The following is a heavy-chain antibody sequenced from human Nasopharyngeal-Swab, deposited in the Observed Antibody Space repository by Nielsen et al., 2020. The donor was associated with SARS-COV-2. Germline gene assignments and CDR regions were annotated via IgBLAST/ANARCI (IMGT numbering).Heavy chain of an antibody. D-gene: IGHD5-12*01. V-gene: IGHV3-69-1*01. J-gene: IGHJ4*02. CDR3: ARERGGGYGDY. Sequence: GGSLRLSCAVSGFSVYDMNWVRQAPGKGLQWISYITSGNSVQYADSVRGRFTISRDNAKNSLYLQMNSLTAEDTAVYYCARERGGGYGDYWGQGTLVTVSS. CDR2: ITSGNSV. CDR1: GFSVYD.